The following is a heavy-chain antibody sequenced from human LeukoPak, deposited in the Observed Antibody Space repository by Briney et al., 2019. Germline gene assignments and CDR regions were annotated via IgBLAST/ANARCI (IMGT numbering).Heavy chain of an antibody. Sequence: SQTLSLTCTVSGGSISSGDYYWSWIRQTPGKGLEWIGYIYYSGSTYYNPSLKSRVTISVDTSKNQFSLKLSSVTAADTAVYYCARGSRDDYSLRFQWFDPWGQGTLVTVSS. CDR1: GGSISSGDYY. J-gene: IGHJ5*02. D-gene: IGHD5-24*01. V-gene: IGHV4-30-4*08. CDR2: IYYSGST. CDR3: ARGSRDDYSLRFQWFDP.